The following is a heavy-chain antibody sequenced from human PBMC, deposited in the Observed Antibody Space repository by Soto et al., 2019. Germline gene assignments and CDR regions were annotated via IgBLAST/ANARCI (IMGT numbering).Heavy chain of an antibody. Sequence: RASVKVSCKASGGTFSSYAISWVRQAPGQGLEWMGGIIPIFGTANYAQKFQGRVTITADKSTSTAYMELSSLRSEDTAVYYCARDFDPGAFDIWGQGTMVTVSS. CDR2: IIPIFGTA. J-gene: IGHJ3*02. CDR3: ARDFDPGAFDI. CDR1: GGTFSSYA. V-gene: IGHV1-69*06.